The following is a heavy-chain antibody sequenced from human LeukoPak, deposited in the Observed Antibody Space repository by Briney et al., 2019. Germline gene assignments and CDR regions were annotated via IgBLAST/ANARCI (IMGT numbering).Heavy chain of an antibody. Sequence: PSETLSLTCTVSGGSISSYYWSWIRQPPGKGLEWIGYIYYSGSTNYNPSPKSRVTISVDTSKNQFSLKLSSVTAADTAVYYCARGYYYDSSGYYSTRRPGPLSFDYWGQGTLVTVSS. J-gene: IGHJ4*02. D-gene: IGHD3-22*01. CDR3: ARGYYYDSSGYYSTRRPGPLSFDY. V-gene: IGHV4-59*01. CDR1: GGSISSYY. CDR2: IYYSGST.